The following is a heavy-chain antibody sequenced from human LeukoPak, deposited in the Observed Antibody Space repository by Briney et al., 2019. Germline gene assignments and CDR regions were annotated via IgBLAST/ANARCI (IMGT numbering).Heavy chain of an antibody. CDR1: GASIGRYY. CDR3: ARDRIYSGYAVHAFDI. V-gene: IGHV4-4*07. CDR2: IYTSGST. Sequence: SETLSLTCTVSGASIGRYYWSWIRQPAGKGLEWIGRIYTSGSTNYNPSLKSRVTMSVDTSKDQFSLKLSSVTAADTAVYYCARDRIYSGYAVHAFDIWGQGTMVTVSS. D-gene: IGHD5-12*01. J-gene: IGHJ3*02.